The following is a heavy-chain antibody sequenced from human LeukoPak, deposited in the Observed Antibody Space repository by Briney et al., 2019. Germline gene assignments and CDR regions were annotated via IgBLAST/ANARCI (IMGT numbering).Heavy chain of an antibody. D-gene: IGHD3-3*01. CDR1: GFTFDDYG. V-gene: IGHV3-20*04. Sequence: GGSLRLSCAASGFTFDDYGMSWVRQAPGKGLEWVSVINLNGGSTSDADATKGRFPISRNNAKNSLYLQMNTRRAEDTALYYCSRTHKIYDFWSGYYVYWGQGTLVTVSS. CDR3: SRTHKIYDFWSGYYVY. J-gene: IGHJ4*02. CDR2: INLNGGST.